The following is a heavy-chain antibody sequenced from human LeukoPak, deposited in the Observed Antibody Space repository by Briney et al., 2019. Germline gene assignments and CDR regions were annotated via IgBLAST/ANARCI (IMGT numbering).Heavy chain of an antibody. CDR3: ARVGLLWFGSRGAFDI. V-gene: IGHV4-34*01. CDR2: INHSGST. Sequence: SETLSLTCAVYGGSFSGYYWSWIRQPPGKGLEWIGEINHSGSTNYNPSLKSRVTISVDASKNQFSLKLSSVTAADTAVYYCARVGLLWFGSRGAFDIWGQGTMVTVSS. CDR1: GGSFSGYY. D-gene: IGHD3-10*01. J-gene: IGHJ3*02.